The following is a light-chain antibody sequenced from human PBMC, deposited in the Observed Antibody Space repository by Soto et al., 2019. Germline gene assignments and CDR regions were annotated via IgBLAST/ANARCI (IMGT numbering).Light chain of an antibody. J-gene: IGKJ2*01. CDR1: QSISSSY. V-gene: IGKV3-20*01. CDR2: GAS. CDR3: QQYNNWPHT. Sequence: EIVLTQSPGTLSLSPGERATLSCRASQSISSSYLAWYQQKPGQAPRLLIYGASSRATGIPDRFSGSGSGTDFTLTISGLQSEDFAVYYCQQYNNWPHTFGQGTKLEIK.